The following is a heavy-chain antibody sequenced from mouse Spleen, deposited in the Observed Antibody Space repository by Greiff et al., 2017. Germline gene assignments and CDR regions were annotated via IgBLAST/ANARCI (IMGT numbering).Heavy chain of an antibody. CDR1: GYTFTDYN. D-gene: IGHD1-2*01. CDR2: INPNNGGT. J-gene: IGHJ3*01. CDR3: ASRKLLRLGFAY. Sequence: VQLQQSGPELVKPGASVKIPCKASGYTFTDYNMDWVKQSHGKSLEWIGDINPNNGGTIYNQKFKGKATLTVDKSSSTAYMELRSLTSEDTAVYYCASRKLLRLGFAYWGQGTLVTVSA. V-gene: IGHV1-18*01.